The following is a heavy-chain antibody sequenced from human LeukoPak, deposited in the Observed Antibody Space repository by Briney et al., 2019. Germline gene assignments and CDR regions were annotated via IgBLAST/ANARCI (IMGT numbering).Heavy chain of an antibody. CDR3: ARRTITIFGVAKDPDY. CDR1: GGSISSYY. D-gene: IGHD3-3*01. CDR2: IYYSGST. V-gene: IGHV4-59*08. Sequence: SETLSLTCTVSGGSISSYYWSWIRQPPGKGLEWIGYIYYSGSTNYNPSLKSRVTMSVDTSKNQFSLKLSSVTAADTAVYYCARRTITIFGVAKDPDYWGQGTLVTVSS. J-gene: IGHJ4*02.